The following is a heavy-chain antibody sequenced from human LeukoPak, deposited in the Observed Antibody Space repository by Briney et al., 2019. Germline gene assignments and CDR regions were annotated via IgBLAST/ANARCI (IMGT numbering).Heavy chain of an antibody. CDR3: ARGGDIVVASLGY. CDR1: GYTFTGYC. Sequence: VASVKVSCKASGYTFTGYCMHWVRQAPGQGLEWMGWINPNSGGTNYAQKFQGRVTMTRDTSISTAYMELSRLRSDDTAVYYCARGGDIVVASLGYWGQGTLVTVSS. V-gene: IGHV1-2*02. CDR2: INPNSGGT. J-gene: IGHJ4*02. D-gene: IGHD2-2*01.